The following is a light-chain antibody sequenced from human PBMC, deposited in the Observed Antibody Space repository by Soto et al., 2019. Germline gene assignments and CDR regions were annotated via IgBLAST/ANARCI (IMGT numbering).Light chain of an antibody. CDR1: SSNIGGNS. Sequence: QSVLTQPPSVSAAPGQKVTISCSGSSSNIGGNSVSWYQQRPGTAPKLLIVGNTIRPSGVPDRFSASTSGTSASLAITGLQAEDEGDYYCQSYDSTLSARYVFGTGTKVTVL. V-gene: IGLV1-40*01. J-gene: IGLJ1*01. CDR2: GNT. CDR3: QSYDSTLSARYV.